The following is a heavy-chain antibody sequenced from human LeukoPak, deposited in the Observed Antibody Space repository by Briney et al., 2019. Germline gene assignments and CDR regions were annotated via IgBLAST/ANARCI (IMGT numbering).Heavy chain of an antibody. Sequence: GGSLRLSCAASGFTFSNFAMSWVRQAPGKGLEWVSTISSNGGSTYYADSVKGRFTISRDNSKNTLYLQMNSLRAEDTAVYYCASSTQISKYADYWGQGALVTVSS. CDR3: ASSTQISKYADY. CDR1: GFTFSNFA. V-gene: IGHV3-23*01. J-gene: IGHJ4*02. D-gene: IGHD2-2*01. CDR2: ISSNGGST.